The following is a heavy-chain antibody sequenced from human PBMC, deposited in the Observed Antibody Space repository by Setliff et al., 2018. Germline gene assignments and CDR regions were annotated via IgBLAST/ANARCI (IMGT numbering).Heavy chain of an antibody. CDR1: GFTFSGSE. CDR2: IRSKADKYAT. J-gene: IGHJ5*02. Sequence: GESLTISCAASGFTFSGSEIHWVRQASGKGLEWVGRIRSKADKYATDYGASAKGRFIISRDDSKKTAYLQMSSLRAEDTAMYYCLLPCTSGWYNWVDPWGQGTLVTVS. V-gene: IGHV3-73*01. CDR3: LLPCTSGWYNWVDP. D-gene: IGHD6-19*01.